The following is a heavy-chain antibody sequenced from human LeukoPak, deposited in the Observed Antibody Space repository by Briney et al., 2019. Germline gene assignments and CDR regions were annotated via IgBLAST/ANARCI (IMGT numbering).Heavy chain of an antibody. D-gene: IGHD3-22*01. Sequence: GGSLRLSCAASGFTFSSYAMHWVRQAPGKGLEYVSAISSNGGSTYYANSVKGRFTISRDNSKNTLYLQMGSLRAEDMAVYYCARSLYYYDSSGYTDYWGQGTLVTVSS. J-gene: IGHJ4*02. CDR3: ARSLYYYDSSGYTDY. CDR1: GFTFSSYA. V-gene: IGHV3-64*01. CDR2: ISSNGGST.